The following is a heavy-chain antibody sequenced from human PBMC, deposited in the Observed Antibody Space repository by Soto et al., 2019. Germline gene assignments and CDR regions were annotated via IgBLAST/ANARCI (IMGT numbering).Heavy chain of an antibody. D-gene: IGHD3-22*01. Sequence: QVHLVQSGAEVKKPGASVKVSCKASGYTFTNYGIPWVRQAPGQGLEWMGWISAYNGNTNYARKLQGRVTMTTDTSTSTAYMELRSLRSDDTAVYYCARVSVVITLFRPYYVMDVWGQGTTVTVSS. J-gene: IGHJ6*02. CDR1: GYTFTNYG. V-gene: IGHV1-18*01. CDR3: ARVSVVITLFRPYYVMDV. CDR2: ISAYNGNT.